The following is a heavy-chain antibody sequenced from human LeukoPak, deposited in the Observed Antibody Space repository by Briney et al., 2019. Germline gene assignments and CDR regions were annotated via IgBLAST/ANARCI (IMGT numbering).Heavy chain of an antibody. Sequence: GESLQISCKGSGYSFTSYWIGWVRQMPGKGLEWMGIIYPGDSDTRYSPSFQGQVTISADKSISTAYLQWSSLKASDTAMYYCARAVGGYSFDYYYYGMDVWGQGTTVTVSS. D-gene: IGHD5-18*01. CDR2: IYPGDSDT. J-gene: IGHJ6*02. CDR1: GYSFTSYW. CDR3: ARAVGGYSFDYYYYGMDV. V-gene: IGHV5-51*01.